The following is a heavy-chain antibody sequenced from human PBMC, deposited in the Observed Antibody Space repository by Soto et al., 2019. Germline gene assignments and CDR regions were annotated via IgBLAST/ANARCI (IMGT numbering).Heavy chain of an antibody. V-gene: IGHV4-4*02. CDR1: GGSINSRYW. D-gene: IGHD3-10*01. CDR3: AKAGGSGSYYAERDYYFDY. Sequence: SETLSLTCAVSGGSINSRYWWSWVRQSPGKGLEWIGEIYHSGSTNYNPSLKSRVTISVDKSKNQFSLNLSSVTAADTAIYYCAKAGGSGSYYAERDYYFDYWGQGTLVTVSS. J-gene: IGHJ4*02. CDR2: IYHSGST.